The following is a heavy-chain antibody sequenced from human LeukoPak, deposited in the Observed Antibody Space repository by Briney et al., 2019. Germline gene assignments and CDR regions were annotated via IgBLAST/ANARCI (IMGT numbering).Heavy chain of an antibody. J-gene: IGHJ3*02. V-gene: IGHV4-59*12. CDR3: ARGSITVVPAFDI. Sequence: SETLTLICTVSGGFMSPYYWSWMRQPPGEGLEWVGCIYYTVSANYNPALNSRGTISVDTSKNQFSLKLSSVTAADTAVYYCARGSITVVPAFDIWGQGTMFTVSS. CDR2: IYYTVSA. CDR1: GGFMSPYY. D-gene: IGHD4-23*01.